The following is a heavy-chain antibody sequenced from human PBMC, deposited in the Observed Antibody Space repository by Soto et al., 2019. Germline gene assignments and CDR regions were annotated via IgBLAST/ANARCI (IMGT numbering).Heavy chain of an antibody. CDR1: GGSFSGYY. CDR3: ATLPGVVPAASYNWFDP. J-gene: IGHJ5*02. V-gene: IGHV4-34*01. CDR2: INHSGST. D-gene: IGHD2-2*01. Sequence: SETLSLTCAVYGGSFSGYYWSWIRQPPGKGLEWIGEINHSGSTNYNPSLKSRVTISVDTSKNQFSLKLSSVTAADTAVYYCATLPGVVPAASYNWFDPWGQGTLVTVSS.